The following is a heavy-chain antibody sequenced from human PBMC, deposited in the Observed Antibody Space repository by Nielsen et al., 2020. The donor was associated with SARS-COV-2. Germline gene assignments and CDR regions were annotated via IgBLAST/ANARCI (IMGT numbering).Heavy chain of an antibody. D-gene: IGHD6-19*01. V-gene: IGHV4-4*02. CDR1: GGSISSSNW. Sequence: SETLSLTCAVSGGSISSSNWWSWVRQPPGKGLEWIGEIYHSGSTNYNPSLKSRVTISVDKSKNQFSLKLSSVTAADTAVYYCARSRQWLVRDFDYWGQGTLVTVSS. CDR3: ARSRQWLVRDFDY. CDR2: IYHSGST. J-gene: IGHJ4*02.